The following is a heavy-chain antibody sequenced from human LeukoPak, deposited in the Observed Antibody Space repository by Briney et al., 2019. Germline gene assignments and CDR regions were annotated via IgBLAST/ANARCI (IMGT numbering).Heavy chain of an antibody. Sequence: QPGGSLRLSCAASGFTFSSYWMHWVRQAPGKGPVWVSRIKSDGSTTNYADSVKGRFTISRDNAENTLYLQMNSLRVEDTAVYYCTRRVSTTRWFDPWGQGTLVTVSS. J-gene: IGHJ5*02. CDR3: TRRVSTTRWFDP. CDR1: GFTFSSYW. V-gene: IGHV3-74*01. D-gene: IGHD2-15*01. CDR2: IKSDGSTT.